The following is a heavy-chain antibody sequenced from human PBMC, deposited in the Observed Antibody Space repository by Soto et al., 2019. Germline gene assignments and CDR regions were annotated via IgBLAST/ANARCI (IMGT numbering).Heavy chain of an antibody. CDR3: ATTGIPVEDYYYYGMDV. J-gene: IGHJ6*01. V-gene: IGHV5-51*01. CDR2: IYPGDSDT. Sequence: GESLKISCKGSGYSFTSYWIGWVRQMPGKGLEWMGIIYPGDSDTRYSPSFQGQVTISADKSISTACLQWSSLKASDTAMYYCATTGIPVEDYYYYGMDVWGQGTTVTVSS. CDR1: GYSFTSYW.